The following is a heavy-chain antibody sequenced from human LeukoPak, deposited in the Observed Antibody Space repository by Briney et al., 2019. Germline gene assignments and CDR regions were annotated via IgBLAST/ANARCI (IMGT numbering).Heavy chain of an antibody. Sequence: PGGSLRLSCAASGFTFSSYAMSWVRQAPGRGLEWVSAISGSGGSTYYADSVKGRFTISRDNSKNTLYLQMDSLRAEDTAVYYCAKGSRIAAAGSFDYWGQGTLVTVSS. CDR2: ISGSGGST. D-gene: IGHD6-13*01. J-gene: IGHJ4*02. CDR1: GFTFSSYA. CDR3: AKGSRIAAAGSFDY. V-gene: IGHV3-23*01.